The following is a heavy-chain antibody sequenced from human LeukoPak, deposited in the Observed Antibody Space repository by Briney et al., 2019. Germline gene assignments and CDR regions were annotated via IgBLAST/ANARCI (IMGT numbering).Heavy chain of an antibody. J-gene: IGHJ4*02. CDR1: GFTFSSYG. Sequence: GGSLRLSCAASGFTFSSYGMSWVRQAPGKGLEWVSAISGSGGSTYYADSVKGRFTISRDNSKNTLYLQMNSLRAEDTAVYYCAKGILPGGNSPFDYWGQGTLVTVSS. CDR3: AKGILPGGNSPFDY. V-gene: IGHV3-23*01. D-gene: IGHD4-23*01. CDR2: ISGSGGST.